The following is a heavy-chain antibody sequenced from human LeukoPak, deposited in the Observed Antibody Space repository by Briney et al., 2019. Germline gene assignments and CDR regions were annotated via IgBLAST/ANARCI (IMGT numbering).Heavy chain of an antibody. V-gene: IGHV4-34*01. CDR1: GGSFSGYY. CDR2: INHSGST. Sequence: SETLSLTCAVYGGSFSGYYWSWIRQPPGKGLEWIGEINHSGSTNYNPSLKSRVTISVDTSKNQSSLKLSSVTAADTAVYYCARERKGIRYFDWSPFDYWGQGTLVTVSS. D-gene: IGHD3-9*01. CDR3: ARERKGIRYFDWSPFDY. J-gene: IGHJ4*02.